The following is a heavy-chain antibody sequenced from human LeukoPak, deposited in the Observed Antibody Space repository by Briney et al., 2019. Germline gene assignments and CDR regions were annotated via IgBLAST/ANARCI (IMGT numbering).Heavy chain of an antibody. D-gene: IGHD2/OR15-2a*01. CDR1: GDSISSSSYY. CDR2: VYYSGST. CDR3: ARLNTDRSEYCTRIGCLWYWFDP. V-gene: IGHV4-39*01. Sequence: SETLSLTCTASGDSISSSSYYWSWIRQPPGKGLEWIGSVYYSGSTYYNPSLKSRVVVSVDTTKNQFSLKVTSVTVADTAVYYCARLNTDRSEYCTRIGCLWYWFDPWGQGTLVTVSS. J-gene: IGHJ5*02.